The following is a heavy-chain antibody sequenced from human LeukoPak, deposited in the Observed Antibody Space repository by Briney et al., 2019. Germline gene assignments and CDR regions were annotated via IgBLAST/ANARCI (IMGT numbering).Heavy chain of an antibody. CDR2: INHIGST. CDR1: GGSFSGYY. Sequence: SETLSLTCAVYGGSFSGYYWSWIRQPPGKGLEWIGEINHIGSTNYNPSLKSRVTISVDTSKNQFSLKLSSVTAADTAVYYCARRGYPYYYYYYMDVWGKGTTVTISS. J-gene: IGHJ6*03. CDR3: ARRGYPYYYYYYMDV. D-gene: IGHD1-1*01. V-gene: IGHV4-34*01.